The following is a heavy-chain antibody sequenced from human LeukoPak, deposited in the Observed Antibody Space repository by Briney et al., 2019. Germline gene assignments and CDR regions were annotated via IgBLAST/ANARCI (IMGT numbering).Heavy chain of an antibody. J-gene: IGHJ4*02. CDR1: GFPFSNYC. CDR2: IWLDGSEE. Sequence: GVSLRLSCAASGFPFSNYCMSWVRQAPGKGLEWVAIIWLDGSEEYYADSVKSRFTSSRDNSKDTLSLQLNRLRVADTDVYYCARLGGSGGHSVDYWGQGTLVTVSS. V-gene: IGHV3-33*08. CDR3: ARLGGSGGHSVDY. D-gene: IGHD3-10*01.